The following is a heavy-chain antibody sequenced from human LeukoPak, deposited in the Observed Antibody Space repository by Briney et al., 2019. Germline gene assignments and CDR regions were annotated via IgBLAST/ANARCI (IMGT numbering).Heavy chain of an antibody. CDR2: IIPIFGTA. Sequence: GASVKVSCKASGGTFSSYAISWVRQAPGQGLEWMGGIIPIFGTANYAQKFQGRVTITADESTSTAYMELSSLRSEDTAVYYCASIFLAIGYSYGWYFDLWGRGTLVTVSS. CDR3: ASIFLAIGYSYGWYFDL. CDR1: GGTFSSYA. V-gene: IGHV1-69*13. D-gene: IGHD5-18*01. J-gene: IGHJ2*01.